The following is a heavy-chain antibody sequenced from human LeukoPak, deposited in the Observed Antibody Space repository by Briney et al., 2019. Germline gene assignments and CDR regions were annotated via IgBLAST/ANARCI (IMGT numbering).Heavy chain of an antibody. D-gene: IGHD3-10*01. CDR2: IRSKAYGGTT. Sequence: PGGSLRLSCAASGFTFSSYAMSWVRQAPGKGLEWVGFIRSKAYGGTTEYAASVKGRFTISRDDSKSIAYLQMNSLKTEDTAVYYCTRVVGGITMVRGVINDYYYMDVWGKGTTVTISS. CDR3: TRVVGGITMVRGVINDYYYMDV. J-gene: IGHJ6*03. V-gene: IGHV3-49*04. CDR1: GFTFSSYA.